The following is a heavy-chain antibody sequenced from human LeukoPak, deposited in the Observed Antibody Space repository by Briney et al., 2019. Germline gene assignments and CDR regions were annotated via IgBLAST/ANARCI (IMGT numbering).Heavy chain of an antibody. CDR1: GFTFGDYA. CDR3: TRGRYDILTGYYNPLFDY. CDR2: IRSKAYGGTT. J-gene: IGHJ4*02. V-gene: IGHV3-49*04. Sequence: GGSLRLSCTASGFTFGDYAMSWVRQAPGKGLEWVGFIRSKAYGGTTGYAASVKGRFTISRDDSKSIAYLQMNSLKTEDTAVYYCTRGRYDILTGYYNPLFDYWGQGTLVTVSS. D-gene: IGHD3-9*01.